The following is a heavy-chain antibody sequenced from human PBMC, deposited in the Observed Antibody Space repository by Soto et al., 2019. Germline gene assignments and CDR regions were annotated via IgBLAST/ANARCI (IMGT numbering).Heavy chain of an antibody. V-gene: IGHV3-30*03. CDR1: GFPFTTYG. Sequence: QVQLVESGGGVVQPGRSLRLSCAASGFPFTTYGMHWVREGPGKGLEWVAVISYDGSNKYCADSVKGRFTISRDNSKNTLYPQMNSLRPEDTALYYCVGGQYYFDYRGQGTLVTVSS. CDR2: ISYDGSNK. CDR3: VGGQYYFDY. J-gene: IGHJ4*02. D-gene: IGHD3-10*01.